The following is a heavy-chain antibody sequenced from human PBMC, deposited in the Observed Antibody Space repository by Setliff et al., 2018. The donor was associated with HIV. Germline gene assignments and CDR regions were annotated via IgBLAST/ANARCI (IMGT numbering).Heavy chain of an antibody. CDR2: IIPIFGTA. J-gene: IGHJ6*03. D-gene: IGHD6-19*01. V-gene: IGHV1-69*05. Sequence: ASVKVSCKASGGTFSSYAISWVRQAPGQGLEWMGGIIPIFGTANYAQKFQGRVTITTDESTSTAYMELSSLRSEDTAVYYCARNPEMAALNYFYYYMDVWGKGTTVTVSS. CDR1: GGTFSSYA. CDR3: ARNPEMAALNYFYYYMDV.